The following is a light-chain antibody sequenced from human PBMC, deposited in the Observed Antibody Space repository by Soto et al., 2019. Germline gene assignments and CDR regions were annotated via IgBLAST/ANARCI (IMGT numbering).Light chain of an antibody. J-gene: IGKJ1*01. V-gene: IGKV3-20*01. CDR1: QSINSHY. CDR3: QQYAGSPPWT. Sequence: EIVLTQSPGTLSLSPGERATLSCKTSQSINSHYSAWYQHKPGQAPRLLIHGASSRATGIPDRFSGSGSGTDFSLAISGLEPEDFAVYYCQQYAGSPPWTFGQGTKVDIK. CDR2: GAS.